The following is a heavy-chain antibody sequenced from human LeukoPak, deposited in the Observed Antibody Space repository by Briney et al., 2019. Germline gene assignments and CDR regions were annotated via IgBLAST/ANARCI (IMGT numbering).Heavy chain of an antibody. V-gene: IGHV4-59*01. CDR2: IYYSGST. J-gene: IGHJ1*01. Sequence: PSETLSLTCTASGGSISSYYWSWMRQSPGTGLEWIGYIYYSGSTNYNPSLKSRVTISVDTSKNQFSLRLSSVTAADTAVYYCAREGSSGWYVSYFQHWGQGTLVTVSS. CDR1: GGSISSYY. D-gene: IGHD6-19*01. CDR3: AREGSSGWYVSYFQH.